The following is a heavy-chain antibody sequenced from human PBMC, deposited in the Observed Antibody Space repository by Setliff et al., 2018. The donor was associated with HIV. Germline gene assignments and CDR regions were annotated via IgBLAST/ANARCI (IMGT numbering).Heavy chain of an antibody. Sequence: SVKVSCKASGGTFSSYAISWVRQAPGQGLEWMGGIIPIFGTANYAQKFQGRVTITTDESTSTAYMELSSLRSEDTAVYYCAGTTVTQYYYYYGMGVWGQGTTVTVSS. CDR1: GGTFSSYA. CDR3: AGTTVTQYYYYYGMGV. V-gene: IGHV1-69*05. CDR2: IIPIFGTA. D-gene: IGHD4-17*01. J-gene: IGHJ6*02.